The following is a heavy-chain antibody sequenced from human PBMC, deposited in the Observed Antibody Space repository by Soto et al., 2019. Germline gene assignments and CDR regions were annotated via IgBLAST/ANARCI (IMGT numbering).Heavy chain of an antibody. V-gene: IGHV3-23*01. CDR2: VGGQGSNT. J-gene: IGHJ4*02. D-gene: IGHD3-22*01. Sequence: PGGSLRLSCAASGFIFSDYAMSWVRQAPGKGLEWVSVVGGQGSNTYYADSVRGRFTVSRDDSRNTLYLRMDSLRVEDTAVYYCASGDYYYDSSGYPSWGQGTLVTVSS. CDR3: ASGDYYYDSSGYPS. CDR1: GFIFSDYA.